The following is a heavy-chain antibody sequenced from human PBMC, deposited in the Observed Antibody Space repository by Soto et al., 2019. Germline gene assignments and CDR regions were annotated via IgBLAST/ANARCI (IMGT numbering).Heavy chain of an antibody. D-gene: IGHD2-2*01. J-gene: IGHJ4*02. V-gene: IGHV3-23*01. CDR3: ARDFCPVPTCYDL. Sequence: GGSLRLSCAASGFTFSIYSMNWVRQAPGKGLEWVSLISGSGGSTHYADSVEGRFTISRDNSKNTLYLEMDSLRAEDTAVYYCARDFCPVPTCYDLWGQGVLVTVSS. CDR2: ISGSGGST. CDR1: GFTFSIYS.